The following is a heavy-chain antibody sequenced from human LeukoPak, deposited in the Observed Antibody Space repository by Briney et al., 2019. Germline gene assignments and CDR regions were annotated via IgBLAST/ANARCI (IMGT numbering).Heavy chain of an antibody. Sequence: ASVKVSCTVSGYTLTELPMHWVRQAPGKGLEWMGGFDPEDGETIYAQKFQGRVTMTEDTSTDTAYMELSSLRSEDTAVYYCATLSYYYDSSGPKGLVAFDIWGQGTMVTVSS. V-gene: IGHV1-24*01. J-gene: IGHJ3*02. CDR1: GYTLTELP. CDR3: ATLSYYYDSSGPKGLVAFDI. D-gene: IGHD3-22*01. CDR2: FDPEDGET.